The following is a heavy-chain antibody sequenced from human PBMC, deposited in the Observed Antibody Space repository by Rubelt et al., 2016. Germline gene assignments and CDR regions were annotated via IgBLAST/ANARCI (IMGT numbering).Heavy chain of an antibody. D-gene: IGHD2-2*01. CDR2: ISSGSTYI. V-gene: IGHV3-21*04. J-gene: IGHJ4*02. Sequence: GEGLEWVSSISSGSTYIYHADSVKGRFTISRDNSKNTVSLQMSSLRAEDTAIYYCAKESPYCSGTNCRQYYFDYWGQGTLVTVSS. CDR3: AKESPYCSGTNCRQYYFDY.